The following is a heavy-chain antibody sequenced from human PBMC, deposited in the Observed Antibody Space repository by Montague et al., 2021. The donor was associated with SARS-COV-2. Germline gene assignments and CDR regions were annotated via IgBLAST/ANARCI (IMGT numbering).Heavy chain of an antibody. CDR3: VRERECSGGSCYGPDDDASDI. Sequence: SETLSLTCAVYGGSFNGYYWNWIRQPPGKGLEWIGEISDIGSTTYNPPLESRLTTSVDRSKNQFSLRLTSVTAADTAVYYCVRERECSGGSCYGPDDDASDIWGQGTMVTVSS. D-gene: IGHD2-15*01. V-gene: IGHV4-34*01. CDR2: ISDIGST. J-gene: IGHJ3*02. CDR1: GGSFNGYY.